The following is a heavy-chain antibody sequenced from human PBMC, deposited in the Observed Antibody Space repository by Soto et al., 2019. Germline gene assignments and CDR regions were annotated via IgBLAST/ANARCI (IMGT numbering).Heavy chain of an antibody. D-gene: IGHD1-7*01. CDR3: ASRDPGTSVDY. V-gene: IGHV4-4*02. Sequence: SETLSLTCAVSGGSFTSNNWWTWVRQPLGQGLEWIGEIYRTGSTNYNPSLKSRVTISLDKSENQFSLKVTSLTAADTAVYYCASRDPGTSVDYWGQGTLVTVSS. CDR2: IYRTGST. J-gene: IGHJ4*02. CDR1: GGSFTSNNW.